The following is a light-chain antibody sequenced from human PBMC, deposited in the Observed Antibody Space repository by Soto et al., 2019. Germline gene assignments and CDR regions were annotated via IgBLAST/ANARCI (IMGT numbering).Light chain of an antibody. Sequence: EIVLTKSPGTLSLSPGERATLSCRASQSVSNNYLAWYQQKPGQAPRLLIYDASNRATGIPARFSGSGPGTDFTLTISSLQPDDFATYYCQQYNSYSFGQGTKVDIK. CDR3: QQYNSYS. V-gene: IGKV3-20*01. J-gene: IGKJ1*01. CDR1: QSVSNNY. CDR2: DAS.